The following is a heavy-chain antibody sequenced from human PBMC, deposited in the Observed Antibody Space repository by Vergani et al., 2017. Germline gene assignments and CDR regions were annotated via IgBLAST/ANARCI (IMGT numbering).Heavy chain of an antibody. V-gene: IGHV3-11*06. Sequence: VQLVGSGGGLVKPGGSLRLSCAASGFTFSDYYMSWIRQAPGKGLEWVSYISSSSSYTNYADSVKGRFTISRDNAKNSLYLQMNSLRAEDTAVYYCARSFFQYSSGWYYFDYWGQGTLVTVSS. CDR1: GFTFSDYY. CDR2: ISSSSSYT. D-gene: IGHD6-19*01. CDR3: ARSFFQYSSGWYYFDY. J-gene: IGHJ4*02.